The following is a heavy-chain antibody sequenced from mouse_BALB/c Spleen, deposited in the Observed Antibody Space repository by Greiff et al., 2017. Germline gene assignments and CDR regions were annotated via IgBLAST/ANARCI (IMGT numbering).Heavy chain of an antibody. J-gene: IGHJ2*01. V-gene: IGHV1-14*01. D-gene: IGHD1-1*01. CDR3: ARRGYSSYAYFDY. CDR2: INPYNDGT. CDR1: GYTFTSYV. Sequence: VQLKQSGPELVKPGASVKMSCKASGYTFTSYVMHWVKQKPGQGLEWIGYINPYNDGTKYNEKFKGKATLTSDKSSSTAYMELSSLTSEDSAVYYCARRGYSSYAYFDYWGQGTTLTVSS.